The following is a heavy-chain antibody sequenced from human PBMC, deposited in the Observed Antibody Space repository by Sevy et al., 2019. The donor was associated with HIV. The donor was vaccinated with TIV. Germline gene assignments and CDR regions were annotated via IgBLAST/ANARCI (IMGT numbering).Heavy chain of an antibody. V-gene: IGHV3-15*01. D-gene: IGHD1-1*01. CDR3: ACGTGTSDFDH. CDR2: IKSKTDSGTR. J-gene: IGHJ4*02. CDR1: GFTFSDAW. Sequence: GGSLRLSCATSGFTFSDAWMNWVRQAPGKGLEWVARIKSKTDSGTRDFAAPVKGRFSISRDDSKNTVYLPMTSLKDEDTGVYFCACGTGTSDFDHWGQGTLVTVSS.